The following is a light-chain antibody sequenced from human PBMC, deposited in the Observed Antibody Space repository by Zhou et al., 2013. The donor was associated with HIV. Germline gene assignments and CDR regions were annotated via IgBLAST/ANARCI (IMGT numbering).Light chain of an antibody. CDR2: GAS. CDR3: QQRKQLASVYT. CDR1: QSVSSN. Sequence: EIVMTQSPATLSVSPGQRVTLSCRASQSVSSNLAWYQQKPGQAPRLLIYGASTRATGIPARFSGSGSGTDFTLTISSLEPEDFAVYYCQQRKQLASVYTFGQGTKLEIK. V-gene: IGKV3-15*01. J-gene: IGKJ2*01.